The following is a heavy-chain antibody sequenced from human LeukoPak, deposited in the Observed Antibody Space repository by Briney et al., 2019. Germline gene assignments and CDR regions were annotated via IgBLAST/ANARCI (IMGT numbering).Heavy chain of an antibody. V-gene: IGHV3-30*02. CDR1: GFTFGDYA. CDR2: IRYDGSIE. J-gene: IGHJ3*02. Sequence: GGSLRLSCTASGFTFGDYAMSWVRQAPGKGLEWVAFIRYDGSIEYYADSVKGRFAISRDNSKNTLYLQMTSLRAEDTALYYCAKDLAVVVHNALDIWGQGTMVTVSS. CDR3: AKDLAVVVHNALDI. D-gene: IGHD2-2*01.